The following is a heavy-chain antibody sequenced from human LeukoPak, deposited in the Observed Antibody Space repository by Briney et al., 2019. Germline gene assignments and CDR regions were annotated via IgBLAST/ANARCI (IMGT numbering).Heavy chain of an antibody. Sequence: SETLSLTCTVSGGSISSGNYYWSWIRQPAGKGLEWIGHIYTSGSTNYNPSLKSRVTILVDTSKNQFSLKLSSVTAADTAVYYCAISSGGNSPFDYWGQGTLVTVSS. CDR3: AISSGGNSPFDY. J-gene: IGHJ4*02. CDR2: IYTSGST. D-gene: IGHD2-15*01. V-gene: IGHV4-61*09. CDR1: GGSISSGNYY.